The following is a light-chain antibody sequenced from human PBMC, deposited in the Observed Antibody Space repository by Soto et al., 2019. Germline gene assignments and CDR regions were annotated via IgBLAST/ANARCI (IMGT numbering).Light chain of an antibody. V-gene: IGLV2-14*01. CDR1: SSDVGGYNY. Sequence: QSALTQPASVSGSPGQSITISCTGTSSDVGGYNYVSWYQQHPGKAPKLMIYEVSNRPSGVSNRFSGSKSGNTASLTISGLQAADEADYYCSSYTASSTHGVFGGGTKLTVL. CDR2: EVS. CDR3: SSYTASSTHGV. J-gene: IGLJ3*02.